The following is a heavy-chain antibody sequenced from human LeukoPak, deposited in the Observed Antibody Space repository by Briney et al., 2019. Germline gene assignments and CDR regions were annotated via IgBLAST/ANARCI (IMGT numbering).Heavy chain of an antibody. J-gene: IGHJ6*02. V-gene: IGHV1-18*01. CDR2: ISAYNGNT. D-gene: IGHD3-10*01. CDR3: ARWGLLWFGELEGDYYYGMDV. CDR1: GYTFSSYG. Sequence: ASVKVSCKASGYTFSSYGISWVRQVPGQGLEWIGWISAYNGNTNYAQKLQGRVTMTTDTSASTAYMELRSLRSDDTAVYYCARWGLLWFGELEGDYYYGMDVWGQGTTVTVSS.